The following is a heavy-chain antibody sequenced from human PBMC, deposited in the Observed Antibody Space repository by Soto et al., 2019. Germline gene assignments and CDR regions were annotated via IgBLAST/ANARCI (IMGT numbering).Heavy chain of an antibody. CDR1: GFALSDSA. Sequence: EVQLVESGGGLVQPGGSLKLSCAASGFALSDSAVHWVRQASGKGLEWVGRIKTRADNYATAFAASVRGRFTIFRDDSRNTASLQMTSLKTEDTAVYFCTRLSRSEVFWFDPWGQGTLVTVSS. V-gene: IGHV3-73*02. J-gene: IGHJ5*02. CDR2: IKTRADNYAT. CDR3: TRLSRSEVFWFDP.